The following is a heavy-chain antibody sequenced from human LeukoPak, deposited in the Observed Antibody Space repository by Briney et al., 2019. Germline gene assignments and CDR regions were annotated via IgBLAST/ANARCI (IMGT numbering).Heavy chain of an antibody. CDR1: GYTFTGYY. CDR3: ARDAIVRDYSYSDY. D-gene: IGHD4-11*01. Sequence: ASVKVSCKASGYTFTGYYMHWVRQAPGQGLEWMGWINPNSGGTNYAQKFQGRVTMTRDTSISTAYMELSRLRSDDTAVHYCARDAIVRDYSYSDYWGQGTLVTVSS. V-gene: IGHV1-2*02. J-gene: IGHJ4*02. CDR2: INPNSGGT.